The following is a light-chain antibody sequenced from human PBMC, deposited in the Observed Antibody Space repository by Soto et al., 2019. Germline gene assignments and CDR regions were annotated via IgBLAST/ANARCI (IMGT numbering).Light chain of an antibody. CDR2: GAS. V-gene: IGKV3-15*01. CDR1: QSISSN. Sequence: ERVMTQSPATLSVSPGERATLSCRASQSISSNLAWYQQKPGQAPRLLIYGASTRATGIPARFSGSGSGTEFTLTISSLQAEDFAVYYCQQRSSWPPTFGGGTKVEVK. J-gene: IGKJ4*01. CDR3: QQRSSWPPT.